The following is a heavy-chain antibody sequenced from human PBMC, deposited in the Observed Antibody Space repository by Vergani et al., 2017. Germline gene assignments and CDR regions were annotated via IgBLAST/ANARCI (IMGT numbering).Heavy chain of an antibody. Sequence: QVQLVQSGAEVKKPGASVQVSCKASGYTFTSYGISWVRQAPGQGLEWMGWISAYNGNTNYAQKLQGRVTMTTDTSTSTAYMELRSLRSDDTAVYYCAATVTTGNYYYGMDVWGQGTTVTVSS. CDR3: AATVTTGNYYYGMDV. V-gene: IGHV1-18*01. CDR2: ISAYNGNT. D-gene: IGHD4-17*01. CDR1: GYTFTSYG. J-gene: IGHJ6*02.